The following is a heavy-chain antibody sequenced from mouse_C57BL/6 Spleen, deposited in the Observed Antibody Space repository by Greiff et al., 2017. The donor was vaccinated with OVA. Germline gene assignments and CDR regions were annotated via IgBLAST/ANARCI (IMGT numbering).Heavy chain of an antibody. CDR2: IHPNSGST. Sequence: QVQLQQPGAELVKPGASVKLSCKASGYTFTSYWMHWVKQRPGQGLEWIGMIHPNSGSTNYNEKFKSKATLTVDKSSSTAYMQLSSLTSEDAAVYYCARRETGVAYWGQGTLVTVSA. D-gene: IGHD4-1*01. CDR1: GYTFTSYW. J-gene: IGHJ3*01. V-gene: IGHV1-64*01. CDR3: ARRETGVAY.